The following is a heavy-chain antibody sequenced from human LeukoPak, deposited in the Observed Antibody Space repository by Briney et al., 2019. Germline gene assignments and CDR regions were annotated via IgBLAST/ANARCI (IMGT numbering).Heavy chain of an antibody. CDR2: IIPIFGTA. Sequence: VKVSCKASGGTFSSYAISWVRQAPGQGLEWMGGIIPIFGTANYAQKFQGRVTITTDESTSTAYMELSSLRSEDTAVYYCARDQLWFGELSGAFDIWGQGTMVTVSS. CDR1: GGTFSSYA. V-gene: IGHV1-69*05. J-gene: IGHJ3*02. D-gene: IGHD3-10*01. CDR3: ARDQLWFGELSGAFDI.